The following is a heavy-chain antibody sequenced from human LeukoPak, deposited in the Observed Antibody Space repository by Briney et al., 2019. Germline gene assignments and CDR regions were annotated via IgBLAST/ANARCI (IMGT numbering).Heavy chain of an antibody. CDR1: GYTFTGYY. CDR3: ARDERITMIVVVTNGFDY. Sequence: ASVKVSCKASGYTFTGYYMHWVRQAPGQGLEWMGWINPNSGGTNYAQKFQGRVTMTRDTSISTAYMELRSLRSDDTAVYYCARDERITMIVVVTNGFDYWGQGTLVTVSS. V-gene: IGHV1-2*02. D-gene: IGHD3-22*01. J-gene: IGHJ4*02. CDR2: INPNSGGT.